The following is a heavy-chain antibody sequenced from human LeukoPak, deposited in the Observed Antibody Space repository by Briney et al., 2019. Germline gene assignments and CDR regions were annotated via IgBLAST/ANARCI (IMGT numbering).Heavy chain of an antibody. D-gene: IGHD4-23*01. CDR3: ARDPLAVVTPVVAFDI. J-gene: IGHJ3*02. CDR1: GGSVSSGSFY. CDR2: ISYSGST. Sequence: SETLSLACTVSGGSVSSGSFYWSWIRQPPGKGLEWIGYISYSGSTNYNPSLKSRVTISVDTSKNQFSLKLSSVTAADTAVYYCARDPLAVVTPVVAFDIWGQGTMVTVSS. V-gene: IGHV4-61*01.